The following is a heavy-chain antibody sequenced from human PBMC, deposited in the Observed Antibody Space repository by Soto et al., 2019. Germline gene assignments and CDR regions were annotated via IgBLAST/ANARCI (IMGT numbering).Heavy chain of an antibody. Sequence: QITLNESGPTLVKPTQTLTLTCTFSGFSLSTRDVGVGWIRQPPGEALEWLGVVYWDADKPYSPSLKSRLTITKDTSKNQAVLRRTKVDPVDTATYYCAHCRGGVASFWGQGTLVTVSS. V-gene: IGHV2-5*02. D-gene: IGHD3-16*01. CDR1: GFSLSTRDVG. CDR3: AHCRGGVASF. CDR2: VYWDADK. J-gene: IGHJ4*02.